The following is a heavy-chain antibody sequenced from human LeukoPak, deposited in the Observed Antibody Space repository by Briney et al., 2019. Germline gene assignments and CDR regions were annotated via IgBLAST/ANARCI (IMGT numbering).Heavy chain of an antibody. CDR1: GDSISSDDYY. CDR3: ASGGSCPSCYHFDY. V-gene: IGHV4-61*02. D-gene: IGHD2-15*01. Sequence: ASETLSLTCTVSGDSISSDDYYWSWIRQPAGKGLEWIGRFSASGNSNYNPSLKSRLTISVDRSKNQFSLKLSSVTAADTAVYYCASGGSCPSCYHFDYWGQGTLVTVSS. J-gene: IGHJ4*02. CDR2: FSASGNS.